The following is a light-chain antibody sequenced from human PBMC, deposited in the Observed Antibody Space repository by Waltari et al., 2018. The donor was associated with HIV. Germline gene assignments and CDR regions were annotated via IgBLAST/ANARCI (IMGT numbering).Light chain of an antibody. CDR1: QIITNNF. J-gene: IGKJ4*01. Sequence: EIVLTQSPGTLSLSPGERATLSCRASQIITNNFLAWYQHQSGQAPRLLISAASSRATGIPDRFSGSGSGTDFGLTISRLEPEDFALYYCQQYSSSPLSFGGGTRVEIK. CDR3: QQYSSSPLS. CDR2: AAS. V-gene: IGKV3-20*01.